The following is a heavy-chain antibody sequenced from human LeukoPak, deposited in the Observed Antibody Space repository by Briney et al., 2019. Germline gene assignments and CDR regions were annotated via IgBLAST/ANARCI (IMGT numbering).Heavy chain of an antibody. J-gene: IGHJ6*03. Sequence: SETLRLTCTVSGGSISSGGYYWSWIRQPPGKGLEWIGYIYYSGSTYYNPSLKSRVTISVDTSKNQFSLKLSSVTAADTAVYYCARSYCSSTSCSPYYDYYMDVWGKGTAVTVSS. CDR1: GGSISSGGYY. CDR2: IYYSGST. V-gene: IGHV4-31*03. CDR3: ARSYCSSTSCSPYYDYYMDV. D-gene: IGHD2-2*01.